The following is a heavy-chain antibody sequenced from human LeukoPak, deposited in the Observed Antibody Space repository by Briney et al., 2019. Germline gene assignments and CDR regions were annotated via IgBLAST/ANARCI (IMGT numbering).Heavy chain of an antibody. CDR3: ARDSGYSYALVYYYYGMDV. CDR1: GGSISSYY. D-gene: IGHD5-18*01. CDR2: IYYSGST. V-gene: IGHV4-59*01. J-gene: IGHJ6*02. Sequence: SGTLSLTCTVSGGSISSYYWSWIRQPPGKGLEWIGYIYYSGSTNYNPSLKSRVTISVDTSKNQFSLKLSSVTAADTAVYYCARDSGYSYALVYYYYGMDVWGQGTTVTVSS.